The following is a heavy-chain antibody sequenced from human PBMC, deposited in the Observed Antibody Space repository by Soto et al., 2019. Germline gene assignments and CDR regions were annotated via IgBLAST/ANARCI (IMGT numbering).Heavy chain of an antibody. CDR2: IYSGGST. D-gene: IGHD6-13*01. Sequence: EVQLVESGGGLVQPGGSLRLSCAASGFTVSSNYMSWVRQAPGKGLEWVSVIYSGGSTYYADSVKGRFTISRDNSKNTLYLQMNSLRAEDTAVYYCARDGLGIAADYGMDVWGQGTTVTVSS. J-gene: IGHJ6*02. CDR1: GFTVSSNY. CDR3: ARDGLGIAADYGMDV. V-gene: IGHV3-66*01.